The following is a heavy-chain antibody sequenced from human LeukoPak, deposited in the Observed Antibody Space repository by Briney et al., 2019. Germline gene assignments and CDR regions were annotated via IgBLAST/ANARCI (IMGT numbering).Heavy chain of an antibody. CDR1: GGSISNYY. D-gene: IGHD3-10*01. CDR3: AKSNGYGLVDI. V-gene: IGHV4-39*07. Sequence: KASETLSLTCTVSGGSISNYYWGWIRQPPGKGLEWIWNIFYSGSTYYSPSLRSRVTISLDTSRNQFSLKLNSVTAADTAVYYCAKSNGYGLVDIWGQGTMVTVSS. CDR2: IFYSGST. J-gene: IGHJ3*02.